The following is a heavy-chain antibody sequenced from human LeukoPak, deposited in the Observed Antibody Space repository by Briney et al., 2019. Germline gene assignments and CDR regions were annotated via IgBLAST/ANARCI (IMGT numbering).Heavy chain of an antibody. J-gene: IGHJ4*02. CDR3: TREDY. V-gene: IGHV1-2*02. Sequence: ASVKVSCRTSGYTFTGYYIHWVRQAPGQGLEWMGWINANSGGTIYAQKFQGRVTMTRDTSISTAYMELSRLTSDDTAVYYCTREDYWGQGTLVTVSS. CDR2: INANSGGT. CDR1: GYTFTGYY.